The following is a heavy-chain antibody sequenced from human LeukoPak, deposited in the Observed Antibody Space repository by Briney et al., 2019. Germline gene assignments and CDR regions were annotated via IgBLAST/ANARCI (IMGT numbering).Heavy chain of an antibody. CDR1: GFTFSSDG. CDR3: AKDHEPNYDILTGYYIPTPFDY. D-gene: IGHD3-9*01. J-gene: IGHJ4*02. Sequence: PGGSLRLSCAAAGFTFSSDGMSWVRQAPGKGLEWVSAISGVGSSTYYADSVKGRFTISRDNSKNTLYLQMNSLRAEDTAVYYCAKDHEPNYDILTGYYIPTPFDYWGQGTLVTVSS. CDR2: ISGVGSST. V-gene: IGHV3-23*01.